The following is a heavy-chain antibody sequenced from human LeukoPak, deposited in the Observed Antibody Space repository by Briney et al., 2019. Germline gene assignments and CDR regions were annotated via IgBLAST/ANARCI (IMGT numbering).Heavy chain of an antibody. J-gene: IGHJ4*02. V-gene: IGHV4-59*01. Sequence: KPSETLSLACTVSGGSISNYYWNWIRQPPGKGLEWIGYIYYSGSTNYNPSLKSRVTISIDTSKNQFSLKLSSMTAADTAVYYCARDQDKVAAADWGQGTLVTVSS. D-gene: IGHD5-12*01. CDR3: ARDQDKVAAAD. CDR1: GGSISNYY. CDR2: IYYSGST.